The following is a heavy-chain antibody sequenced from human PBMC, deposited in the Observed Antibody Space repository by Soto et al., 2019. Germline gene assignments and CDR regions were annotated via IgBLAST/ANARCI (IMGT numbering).Heavy chain of an antibody. V-gene: IGHV4-34*01. CDR1: CGSFSGYY. J-gene: IGHJ4*02. Sequence: SETLSLTCAVYCGSFSGYYWSWIRQPPGKGLEWIGEINHSGSTNYNPSLKSRVTISVDTSKNQFSLKLSSVTAADTAVYYCARQVPRFGVVIDYWGQGTLVTVSS. CDR2: INHSGST. D-gene: IGHD3-3*01. CDR3: ARQVPRFGVVIDY.